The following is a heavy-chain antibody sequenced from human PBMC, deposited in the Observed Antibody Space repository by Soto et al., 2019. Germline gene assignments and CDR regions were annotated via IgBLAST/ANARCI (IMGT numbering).Heavy chain of an antibody. CDR1: GFTFSSYA. CDR3: AKEAPLDGLMGY. CDR2: ISGRGDST. Sequence: EVQLLESGGGLVQPGGSLRLSCAASGFTFSSYAMSWVRQAPGKGLVWVSAISGRGDSTYFADSVKGRFTISRDNSKNKLYLQMNSLRAEDTAVYDCAKEAPLDGLMGYWGQGTLLTVSS. J-gene: IGHJ4*02. V-gene: IGHV3-23*01.